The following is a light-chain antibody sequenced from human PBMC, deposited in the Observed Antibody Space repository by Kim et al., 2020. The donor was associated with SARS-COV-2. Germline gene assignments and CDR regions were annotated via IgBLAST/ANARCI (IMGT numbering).Light chain of an antibody. V-gene: IGKV3-11*01. CDR1: HNVDIN. CDR2: DAA. Sequence: PGKSATLSCKASHNVDINLAWYQQTPGQAPRLLIYDAAIRAAGIPDRFSASGSGTDFTLTIGSLAPEDFAVYYCQQRGNWPPALTFGGGTKVDIK. CDR3: QQRGNWPPALT. J-gene: IGKJ4*01.